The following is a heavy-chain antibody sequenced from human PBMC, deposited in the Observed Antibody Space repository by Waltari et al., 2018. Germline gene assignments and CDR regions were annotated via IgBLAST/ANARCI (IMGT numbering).Heavy chain of an antibody. D-gene: IGHD5-12*01. V-gene: IGHV5-51*01. CDR2: IYPGDSDT. J-gene: IGHJ4*02. Sequence: EVQLVQSGAEVKKPGESLKISCKGSGYSFTSYWIGWVRQMPGKGLEWMGIIYPGDSDTRYSPSFQGQVTISDDKSISTAYLQWSSLKASDTAMYYCTRHSQPDDGYNLPLCDYWGQGTLVTVSS. CDR1: GYSFTSYW. CDR3: TRHSQPDDGYNLPLCDY.